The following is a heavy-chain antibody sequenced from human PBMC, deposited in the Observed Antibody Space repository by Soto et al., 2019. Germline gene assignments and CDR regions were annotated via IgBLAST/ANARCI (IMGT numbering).Heavy chain of an antibody. V-gene: IGHV3-7*05. CDR1: GFTFSSYW. Sequence: EVQLVESGGGSVQSGGSLRLSCAASGFTFSSYWMSWVRQGPGKGPEWVANIKQDGSEKYYVDSVKGRFTISRDNAKNSLYLQMTSLRAEDTAVYHCAKSLSAIPGDSWGQGTLVTVSS. CDR3: AKSLSAIPGDS. D-gene: IGHD2-2*01. CDR2: IKQDGSEK. J-gene: IGHJ4*02.